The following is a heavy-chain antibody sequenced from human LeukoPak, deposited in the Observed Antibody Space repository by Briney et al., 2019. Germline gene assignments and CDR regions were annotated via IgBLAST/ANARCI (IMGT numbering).Heavy chain of an antibody. CDR2: IYYSGST. CDR3: AKGSEQWLVPLDFDY. V-gene: IGHV4-59*01. D-gene: IGHD6-19*01. Sequence: SETLSLTCTVSGGSISSYYWSWIRQPPGKGLEWIGYIYYSGSTNYNPSLKSRVTISVDTSKNQFSLKLSSVTAADTAVYYCAKGSEQWLVPLDFDYWGQGTLVTVSS. J-gene: IGHJ4*02. CDR1: GGSISSYY.